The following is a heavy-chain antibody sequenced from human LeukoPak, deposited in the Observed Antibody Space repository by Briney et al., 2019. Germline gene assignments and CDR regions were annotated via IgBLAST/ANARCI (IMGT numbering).Heavy chain of an antibody. CDR3: AREMGSGGFDY. CDR2: ISYDGSNK. J-gene: IGHJ4*02. Sequence: GRSLRLSCAASGFTFSSYAMHWVRQAPGKGLEGVEVISYDGSNKYYADSVKGRFTISRDNSKNTLYLQMNSLRAEDTAVYYCAREMGSGGFDYWGQGTLVTVSS. V-gene: IGHV3-30*01. D-gene: IGHD1-1*01. CDR1: GFTFSSYA.